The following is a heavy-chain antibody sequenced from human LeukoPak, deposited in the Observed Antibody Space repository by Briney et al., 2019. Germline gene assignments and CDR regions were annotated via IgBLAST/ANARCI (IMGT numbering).Heavy chain of an antibody. CDR3: ARVWSRREGGWFDP. V-gene: IGHV1-8*01. Sequence: ASVKVSCKASGYTFTSYDINWVRQATGQGLEWVGWMNPNSGNTGYAQKFQGRVTMTRNTSISTAYMELSSLRSEDTAVYYCARVWSRREGGWFDPWGQGTLVTVSS. CDR1: GYTFTSYD. D-gene: IGHD3-10*01. CDR2: MNPNSGNT. J-gene: IGHJ5*02.